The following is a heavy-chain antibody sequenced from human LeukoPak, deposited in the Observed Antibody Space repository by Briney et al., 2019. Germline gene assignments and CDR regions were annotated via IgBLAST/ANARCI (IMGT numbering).Heavy chain of an antibody. J-gene: IGHJ4*02. V-gene: IGHV4-59*01. Sequence: NASETLSLTCTVSGGSISSYYWSWIRQPPGKGLEWIGYIYYSGSTNYNPSLKSRVTLAVDTSKNQFSLKLSSVTAADTAVYYCARSSYSYARAGFDYWGQGTLVTVSS. CDR3: ARSSYSYARAGFDY. CDR1: GGSISSYY. D-gene: IGHD5-18*01. CDR2: IYYSGST.